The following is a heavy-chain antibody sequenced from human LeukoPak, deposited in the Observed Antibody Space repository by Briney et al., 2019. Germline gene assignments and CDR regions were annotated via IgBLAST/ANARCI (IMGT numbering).Heavy chain of an antibody. CDR2: ISSSSSYI. CDR3: ARGANVLRYFDWSYDAFDI. V-gene: IGHV3-21*01. Sequence: GGSLRLSCAASGFIFSSYSMNWVRQAPGKGLEWVSSISSSSSYIYYADSVKGRFTISRDNAKNSLYLQMNSLRAEDTAVYYCARGANVLRYFDWSYDAFDIWGQGTMVTVSS. J-gene: IGHJ3*02. CDR1: GFIFSSYS. D-gene: IGHD3-9*01.